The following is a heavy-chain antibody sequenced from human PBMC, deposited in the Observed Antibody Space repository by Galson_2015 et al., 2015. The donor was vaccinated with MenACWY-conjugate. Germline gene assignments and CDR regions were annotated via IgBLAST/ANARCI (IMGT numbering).Heavy chain of an antibody. V-gene: IGHV3-33*01. J-gene: IGHJ3*01. CDR1: GFIFSSYG. CDR2: IWYDGSNK. Sequence: SLRLSCAASGFIFSSYGMHWVRQAPGTGLEWVAVIWYDGSNKYYADSVKGRFTISRDKSKNTLYFQLNSLRAEDTAVYYCARESRGYSYSYARDAFDVWGQGTMVTVSS. CDR3: ARESRGYSYSYARDAFDV. D-gene: IGHD5-18*01.